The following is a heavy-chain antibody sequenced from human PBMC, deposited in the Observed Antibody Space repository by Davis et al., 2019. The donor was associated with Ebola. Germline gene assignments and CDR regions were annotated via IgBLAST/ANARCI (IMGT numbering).Heavy chain of an antibody. J-gene: IGHJ5*02. CDR1: GFTFNSYW. V-gene: IGHV3-20*01. D-gene: IGHD2-2*01. CDR2: INWNGGRT. CDR3: ARDRFSSSSGWFDP. Sequence: GESLKISCVASGFTFNSYWMSWVRQVPGKGLEWVSGINWNGGRTDYVDSVKGRFTISRDNAKNSLYLQMNSLRAEDTALYHCARDRFSSSSGWFDPWGQGTLVTVSS.